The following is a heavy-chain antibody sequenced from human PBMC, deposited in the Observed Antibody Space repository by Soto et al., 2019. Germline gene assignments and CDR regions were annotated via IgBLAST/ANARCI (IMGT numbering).Heavy chain of an antibody. J-gene: IGHJ4*02. D-gene: IGHD5-12*01. Sequence: GGSLRLSCAASGFTFSSYGMHWVRQAPGKGLEWVAVISYDGSNKYYADSVKGRFTISRDNSKNTLYLQMNSLRAEDTAVYYCAKGTRSGYDPEIFDYWGQGTLVTVSS. CDR1: GFTFSSYG. V-gene: IGHV3-30*18. CDR2: ISYDGSNK. CDR3: AKGTRSGYDPEIFDY.